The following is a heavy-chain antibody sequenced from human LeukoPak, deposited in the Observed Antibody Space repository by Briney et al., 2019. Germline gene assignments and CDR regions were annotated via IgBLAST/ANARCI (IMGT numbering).Heavy chain of an antibody. V-gene: IGHV3-48*04. CDR2: ISSSSSTI. CDR3: ARAGLYNWNYEGTTYFDF. CDR1: GFTFSSYS. J-gene: IGHJ4*02. Sequence: GGSLRLSCAASGFTFSSYSMNWVRQAPGKGLEWVSYISSSSSTIYYADSVKGRFTISRDNAKNSLYLQMNSLRAEDTALYYCARAGLYNWNYEGTTYFDFWGQGTLVTVSA. D-gene: IGHD1-7*01.